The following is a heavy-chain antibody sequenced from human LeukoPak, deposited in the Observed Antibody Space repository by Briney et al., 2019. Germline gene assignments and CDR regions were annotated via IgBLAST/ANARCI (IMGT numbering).Heavy chain of an antibody. CDR1: GFTFSSYA. Sequence: GGSLRLSCAASGFTFSSYAMSWVRQAPGKGLEWVPAISGSGGSTYYADSVKGRFTISRDNSKNTLYLQMNSLRAEDTAVYYCAKDEGTYSGSYYDYWGQGTLVTVSS. CDR3: AKDEGTYSGSYYDY. D-gene: IGHD1-26*01. J-gene: IGHJ4*02. V-gene: IGHV3-23*01. CDR2: ISGSGGST.